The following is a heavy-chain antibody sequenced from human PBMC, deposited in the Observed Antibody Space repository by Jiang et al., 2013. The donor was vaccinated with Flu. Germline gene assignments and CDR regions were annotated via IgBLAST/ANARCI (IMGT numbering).Heavy chain of an antibody. V-gene: IGHV6-1*01. CDR2: TYYRSKWYN. CDR3: AREGGRGYCSSTSCPRGRNYYYGMDV. D-gene: IGHD2-2*01. Sequence: QTLSLTCAISGDSVSSNSAAWNWIRQSPSRGLEWLGRTYYRSKWYNDYAVSVKSRITINPDTSKNQFSLQLNSVTPEDTAVYYCAREGGRGYCSSTSCPRGRNYYYGMDVWGQGTTVTSP. CDR1: GDSVSSNSAA. J-gene: IGHJ6*02.